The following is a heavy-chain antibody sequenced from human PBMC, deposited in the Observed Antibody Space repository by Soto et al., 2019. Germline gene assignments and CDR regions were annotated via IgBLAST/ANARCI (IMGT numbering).Heavy chain of an antibody. D-gene: IGHD3-16*01. J-gene: IGHJ4*02. CDR2: TNRDGSEK. V-gene: IGHV3-7*01. CDR1: ELTFSRYW. Sequence: EVHLVESGGGLVQPGGSLRLSCIAYELTFSRYWMTWVRQAPGKGLEWVAKTNRDGSEKYYVDSVKGRFIISGDNAKNSLYLQMNSLRAEDTAVYYCARDYDYKIDYWGQGTLVTVSS. CDR3: ARDYDYKIDY.